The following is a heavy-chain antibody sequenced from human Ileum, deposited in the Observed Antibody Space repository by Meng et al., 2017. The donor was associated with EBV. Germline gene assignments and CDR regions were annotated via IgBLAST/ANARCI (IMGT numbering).Heavy chain of an antibody. D-gene: IGHD3-10*01. CDR1: GYTFTGYY. CDR3: ARVGYGSGSFRFDY. V-gene: IGHV1-2*06. J-gene: IGHJ4*02. CDR2: INPNSGGT. Sequence: VRWVTSGAEAKTPGASAKVSCKASGYTFTGYYMHWVRQAPGQGLEWMGRINPNSGGTNYAQKFQGRVTMTRDTSISTAYMELSRLRSDDTAVYYCARVGYGSGSFRFDYWGQGTLVTVSS.